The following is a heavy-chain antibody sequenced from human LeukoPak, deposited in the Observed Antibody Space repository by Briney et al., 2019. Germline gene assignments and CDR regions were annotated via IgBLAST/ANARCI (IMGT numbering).Heavy chain of an antibody. Sequence: PGGSLRLSCAASGFTFSSYAMSWGRPTPGEGLGRVSVMSGSGNSTFYADSVKGRFTISRDNSKNTLYLQMNSLRVEDTAMYYCAKDQEYSYNAARRFFDYWGQGTLVTVSS. J-gene: IGHJ4*02. CDR1: GFTFSSYA. CDR3: AKDQEYSYNAARRFFDY. V-gene: IGHV3-23*01. D-gene: IGHD5-18*01. CDR2: MSGSGNST.